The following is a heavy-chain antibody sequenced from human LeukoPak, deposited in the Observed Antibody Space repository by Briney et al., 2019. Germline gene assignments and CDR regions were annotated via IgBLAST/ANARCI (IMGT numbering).Heavy chain of an antibody. CDR3: AKGDSSGYYYQAFHI. Sequence: GRSLRLSCAASGFTFDDYAMHWVRQAPGKGLECVSGISWNSDSIRYADSVKGRFTISRDNAKDSLYLQMNSLRAEDMALYYCAKGDSSGYYYQAFHIWGRGTMVTVSS. CDR1: GFTFDDYA. V-gene: IGHV3-9*03. CDR2: ISWNSDSI. D-gene: IGHD3-22*01. J-gene: IGHJ3*02.